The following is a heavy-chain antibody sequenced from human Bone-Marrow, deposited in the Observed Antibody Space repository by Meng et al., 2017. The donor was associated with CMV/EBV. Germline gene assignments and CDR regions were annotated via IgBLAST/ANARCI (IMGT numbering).Heavy chain of an antibody. V-gene: IGHV1-18*01. D-gene: IGHD3-16*01. CDR1: AYIFTNYG. CDR3: ARVGAP. CDR2: INTSNGKT. Sequence: ASVKVSCKASAYIFTNYGITWVRQARGQGLEWMGWINTSNGKTYSAQKFQGRVTMTTDTSTSTAYLEVRSLTSDDTAVYYCARVGAPWGQGTLVTLSS. J-gene: IGHJ5*02.